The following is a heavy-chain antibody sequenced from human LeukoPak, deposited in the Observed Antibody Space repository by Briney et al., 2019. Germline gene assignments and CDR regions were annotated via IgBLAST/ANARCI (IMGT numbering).Heavy chain of an antibody. CDR1: GGSFSGYY. CDR2: INHSGST. CDR3: ARAGIRNPSGETRFDP. D-gene: IGHD3-16*01. J-gene: IGHJ5*02. V-gene: IGHV4-34*01. Sequence: PSETLSLTCAVYGGSFSGYYWSWIRQPPGKGLEWIGEINHSGSTNYNPSLKSRVTISVDTSKNQFSLKLSSVTAADTAVYYCARAGIRNPSGETRFDPWGQGTLVTVSS.